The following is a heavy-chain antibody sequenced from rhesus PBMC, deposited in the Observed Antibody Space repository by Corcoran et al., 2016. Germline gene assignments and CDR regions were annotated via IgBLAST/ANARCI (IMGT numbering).Heavy chain of an antibody. J-gene: IGHJ5-1*01. V-gene: IGHV4S10*01. CDR3: ASDQGIGTSPGGFDV. CDR2: IYGTGSPT. D-gene: IGHD1-32*01. CDR1: GGPMSDNFL. Sequence: QVQLQESGPGVVKPSETLSLTCAVSGGPMSDNFLWSWIRQPPGKGLEWIGYIYGTGSPTVYNPSLKSRVTSSKATSKYQFSLQLNSVTAADTAVFYCASDQGIGTSPGGFDVWGAGVLVTVSS.